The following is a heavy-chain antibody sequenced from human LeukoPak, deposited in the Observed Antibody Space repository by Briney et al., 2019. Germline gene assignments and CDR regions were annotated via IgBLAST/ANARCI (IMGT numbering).Heavy chain of an antibody. CDR2: INPSGGST. Sequence: ASVKVSCKASGYTFTSYYMHWVRQAPGQGLEWMGIINPSGGSTSYAQKFQGRVTMTRDTSTSTVYMELGSLRSEDTAVYYCASSPCSSTSCYGYYYYYMDVWGKGTTVTISS. CDR3: ASSPCSSTSCYGYYYYYMDV. J-gene: IGHJ6*03. V-gene: IGHV1-46*01. D-gene: IGHD2-2*01. CDR1: GYTFTSYY.